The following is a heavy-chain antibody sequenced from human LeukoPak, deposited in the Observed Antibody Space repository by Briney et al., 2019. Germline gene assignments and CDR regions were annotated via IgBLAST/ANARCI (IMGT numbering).Heavy chain of an antibody. J-gene: IGHJ5*02. V-gene: IGHV3-30-3*01. Sequence: GGSLRLSCAASGFTFSSYAMPWVRQAPGKGLEWVAVISYDGSNKYYADSVKGRFTISRDNSKNTLYLQMNSLRAEDTAVYYCARAPGYSYARYHWGQGTLVTVSS. CDR2: ISYDGSNK. CDR3: ARAPGYSYARYH. D-gene: IGHD5-18*01. CDR1: GFTFSSYA.